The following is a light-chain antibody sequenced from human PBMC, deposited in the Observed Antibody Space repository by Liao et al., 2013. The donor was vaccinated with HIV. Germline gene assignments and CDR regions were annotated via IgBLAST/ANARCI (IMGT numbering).Light chain of an antibody. CDR2: QDD. Sequence: SYDLTQPPSVSVSPGQTASITCSGDKLGDKYTCWYQQKPGQSPLLVIYQDDKRPSGIPERFSGSNSGNTATLTISGTQAMDEADYYCQTWDSGAVVFGGGTKLSVL. CDR3: QTWDSGAVV. V-gene: IGLV3-1*01. J-gene: IGLJ3*02. CDR1: KLGDKY.